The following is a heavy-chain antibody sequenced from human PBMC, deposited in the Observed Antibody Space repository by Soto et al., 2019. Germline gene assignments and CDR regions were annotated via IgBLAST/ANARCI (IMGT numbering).Heavy chain of an antibody. CDR2: IYYSGST. D-gene: IGHD2-15*01. V-gene: IGHV4-59*08. J-gene: IGHJ3*02. CDR3: ARSHCSGGSCYFRGQTRVQNSNAFDI. Sequence: QVQLQELGPGLVKPSETLSLTCTVSGGSISSYYWSWIRQPPGKGLEWIGYIYYSGSTNYNPSLKSRVTISVDTSTNQFSLKLSSVTAADTAVYYCARSHCSGGSCYFRGQTRVQNSNAFDIWGQGTMVTVSS. CDR1: GGSISSYY.